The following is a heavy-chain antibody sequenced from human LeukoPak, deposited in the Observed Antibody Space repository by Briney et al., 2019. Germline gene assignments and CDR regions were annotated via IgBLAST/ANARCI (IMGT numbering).Heavy chain of an antibody. Sequence: SETLSLTCTVSGGSIRSGDYYWSWIRQPPGKGLEWIGYIYYSGSTYYNPSLKSRLTISVDTTKNQFSLKLSSVTAADTAVYYCARELATAGTFNYWGQGTLVTVSS. V-gene: IGHV4-30-4*01. CDR2: IYYSGST. CDR3: ARELATAGTFNY. J-gene: IGHJ4*02. D-gene: IGHD6-13*01. CDR1: GGSIRSGDYY.